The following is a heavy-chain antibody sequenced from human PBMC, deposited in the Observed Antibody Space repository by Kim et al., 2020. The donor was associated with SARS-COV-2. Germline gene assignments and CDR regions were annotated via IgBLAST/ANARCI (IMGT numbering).Heavy chain of an antibody. CDR2: ISSSGSTI. J-gene: IGHJ6*02. V-gene: IGHV3-11*01. Sequence: GGSLRLSCAASGFTFSDYYMSWIRQAPGKGLEWVSYISSSGSTIYYADSVKGRFTISRDNAKNSLYLQMNSLRAEDTAVYYCASTVTGDFYYYGMDVWGQGTTVTVSS. CDR3: ASTVTGDFYYYGMDV. CDR1: GFTFSDYY. D-gene: IGHD4-17*01.